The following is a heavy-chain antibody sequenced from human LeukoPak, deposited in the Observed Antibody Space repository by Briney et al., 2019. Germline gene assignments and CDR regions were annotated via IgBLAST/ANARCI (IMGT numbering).Heavy chain of an antibody. J-gene: IGHJ2*01. CDR2: IYYSGST. D-gene: IGHD2-21*02. CDR1: GGSISSYY. CDR3: ARTLDLAYCGGDCRPEWYFDL. V-gene: IGHV4-59*01. Sequence: SETLSLTCTVSGGSISSYYWSWIRQPPGKGLEWIGYIYYSGSTNYNPSLKSRVTISVDTSKNQFSLKLSSVTAADTAVYYCARTLDLAYCGGDCRPEWYFDLWAVAPWSLSPQ.